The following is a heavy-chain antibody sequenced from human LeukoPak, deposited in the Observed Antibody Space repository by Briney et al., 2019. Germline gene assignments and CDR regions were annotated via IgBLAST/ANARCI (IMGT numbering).Heavy chain of an antibody. D-gene: IGHD3-9*01. CDR1: GFTFSSYA. CDR2: ISGSGGST. CDR3: AKDLLILTGYKKNRGHYFDY. Sequence: GGSLRLSCAASGFTFSSYAMSWVHQAPGKGLEWVSAISGSGGSTYYADSVKGRFTISRDNSKNTLYLQMNSLRAEDTAVYYCAKDLLILTGYKKNRGHYFDYWGQGTLVTVSS. V-gene: IGHV3-23*01. J-gene: IGHJ4*02.